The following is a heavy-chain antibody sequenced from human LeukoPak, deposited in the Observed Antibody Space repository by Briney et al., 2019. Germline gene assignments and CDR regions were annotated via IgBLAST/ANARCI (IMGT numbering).Heavy chain of an antibody. Sequence: GESLKISCKVSGYSLTNYWIAWVRQMPGKGLEWMGIIYPDDSDTRYSPSFQGHVTMSADKSISTAYMELSRLRSDDTAVYYCARDGEGLVGATHFDYWGQGTLVTVSS. V-gene: IGHV5-51*01. D-gene: IGHD1-26*01. CDR2: IYPDDSDT. CDR3: ARDGEGLVGATHFDY. J-gene: IGHJ4*02. CDR1: GYSLTNYW.